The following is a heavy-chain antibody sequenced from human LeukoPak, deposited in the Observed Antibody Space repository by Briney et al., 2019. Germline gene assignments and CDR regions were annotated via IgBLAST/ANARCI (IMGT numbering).Heavy chain of an antibody. J-gene: IGHJ4*02. Sequence: PGGSLRLSCAASGSTFSSYGMHWVRQAPGRGLEWVAVISYDGSNKYYADSVKGRFTISRDNSKNTLYLQMNSLRAEDTAVYYCAKEDSGSYDALDYWGQGTLVTVSS. CDR1: GSTFSSYG. CDR2: ISYDGSNK. CDR3: AKEDSGSYDALDY. D-gene: IGHD1-26*01. V-gene: IGHV3-30*18.